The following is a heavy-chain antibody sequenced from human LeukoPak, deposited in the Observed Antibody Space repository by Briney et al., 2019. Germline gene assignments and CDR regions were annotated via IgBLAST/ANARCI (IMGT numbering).Heavy chain of an antibody. V-gene: IGHV2-5*02. CDR1: GFSLSSSGVG. CDR2: IYWDDDK. D-gene: IGHD4-17*01. CDR3: AHSGTVTSPHDAFDV. Sequence: SGPTLVNPTQTLTLTCTFSGFSLSSSGVGVGWIRQPPGKALEWPALIYWDDDKRYSPSLKSRLTITKDTSKNQVVLTLTNMDPVDTGTYYCAHSGTVTSPHDAFDVWGQGTMVTVSS. J-gene: IGHJ3*01.